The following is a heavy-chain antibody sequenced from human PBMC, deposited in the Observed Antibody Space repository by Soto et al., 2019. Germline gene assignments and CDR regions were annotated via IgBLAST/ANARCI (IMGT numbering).Heavy chain of an antibody. J-gene: IGHJ6*02. CDR2: IIPISGTT. CDR1: GGTFSTHA. V-gene: IGHV1-69*13. Sequence: ASVKVSCKASGGTFSTHASIWVRQAPGHGLEWMGGIIPISGTTNYTQKIQGRVTITADEPTSTAFMELSSLKSEDTAVFYCARGYCSCGNCYSGIDVWGQGTMVTASS. D-gene: IGHD2-15*01. CDR3: ARGYCSCGNCYSGIDV.